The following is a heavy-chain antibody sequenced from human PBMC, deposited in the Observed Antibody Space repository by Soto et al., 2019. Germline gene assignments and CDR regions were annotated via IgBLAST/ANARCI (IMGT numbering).Heavy chain of an antibody. CDR2: IYYSGST. J-gene: IGHJ4*02. CDR1: GGSISSGDYY. V-gene: IGHV4-30-4*01. Sequence: SETLSLTCTVSGGSISSGDYYWSWIRQPPGKGLEWIGYIYYSGSTYYSPSLKSRVTISVDTSKNQFSLKLSSVTAADTAVYYCARAPYDYVWGSYRYGFDYWGQGTLVTVSS. D-gene: IGHD3-16*02. CDR3: ARAPYDYVWGSYRYGFDY.